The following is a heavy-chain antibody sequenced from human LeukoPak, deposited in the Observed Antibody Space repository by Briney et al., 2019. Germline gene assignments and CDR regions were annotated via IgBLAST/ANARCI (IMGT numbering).Heavy chain of an antibody. CDR1: GGSFSGYY. CDR3: ARVKLGYCSSTSCRMAFDI. CDR2: INHSGST. J-gene: IGHJ3*02. Sequence: SETLSLTCAVYGGSFSGYYWSWIRQPPGKGLEWIGEINHSGSTNYNLSLKSRVTISVDTSKNQFSLKLSSVTAADTAVYYCARVKLGYCSSTSCRMAFDIWGQGTMVTVSS. D-gene: IGHD2-2*01. V-gene: IGHV4-34*01.